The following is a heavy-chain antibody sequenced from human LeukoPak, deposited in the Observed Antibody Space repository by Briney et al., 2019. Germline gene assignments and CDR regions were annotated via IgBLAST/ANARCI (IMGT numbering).Heavy chain of an antibody. CDR2: ISGTDGSS. J-gene: IGHJ4*02. CDR1: GFTFSSND. D-gene: IGHD5-24*01. Sequence: GGSLRLSCAASGFTFSSNDMSWVRQAPGKGLEWVSGISGTDGSSSYADSVKGRFTISRDNAKNSLYLQMNSLRAEDTAIYYCTRVGYIDEGIDYWGRGTLVTVSS. V-gene: IGHV3-23*01. CDR3: TRVGYIDEGIDY.